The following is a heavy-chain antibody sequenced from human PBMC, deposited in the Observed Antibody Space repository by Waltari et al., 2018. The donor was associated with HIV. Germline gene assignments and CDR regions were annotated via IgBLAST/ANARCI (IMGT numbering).Heavy chain of an antibody. Sequence: QVQLVESGGDVVQPGGSLRLSCAVSGFTFSSYGMHWVRQAPGKGLEWMSFITYDGSNKYYADSVKRRFTIPRDSSKNTLYLQMNGLRSEDTAVYYCAKDGYTPTYFDYWGQGTLVTVSS. V-gene: IGHV3-30*02. CDR1: GFTFSSYG. CDR3: AKDGYTPTYFDY. CDR2: ITYDGSNK. J-gene: IGHJ4*02. D-gene: IGHD1-1*01.